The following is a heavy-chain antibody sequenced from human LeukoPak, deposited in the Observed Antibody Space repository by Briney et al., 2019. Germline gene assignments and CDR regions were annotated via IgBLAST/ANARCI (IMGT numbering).Heavy chain of an antibody. Sequence: SVKVSCKASGGTFSSYAISWVRQAPGQGLEWMGGIIPIFGTANYAQKFQGRVTITADESTSTAYMELSSLRSEDTAVYYCARDREEGYSSSSFDYWGQGTLVTVSS. CDR1: GGTFSSYA. CDR2: IIPIFGTA. V-gene: IGHV1-69*13. J-gene: IGHJ4*02. CDR3: ARDREEGYSSSSFDY. D-gene: IGHD6-6*01.